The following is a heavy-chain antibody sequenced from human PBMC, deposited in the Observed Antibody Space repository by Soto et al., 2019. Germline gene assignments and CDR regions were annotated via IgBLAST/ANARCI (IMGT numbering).Heavy chain of an antibody. CDR3: ATSRSFDY. Sequence: GGSLRLSCAASGFTFSSYWMSWVRQVPGKGLEWVANIKQDGSEQYYVDSVMGRFTISRDNAKNSLYLQMNSLRAEDTAVYYCATSRSFDYWGQGALVTVSS. D-gene: IGHD3-10*01. V-gene: IGHV3-7*02. CDR2: IKQDGSEQ. J-gene: IGHJ4*02. CDR1: GFTFSSYW.